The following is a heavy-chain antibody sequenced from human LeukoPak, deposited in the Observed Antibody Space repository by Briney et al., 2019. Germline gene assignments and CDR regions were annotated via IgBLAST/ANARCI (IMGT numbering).Heavy chain of an antibody. V-gene: IGHV3-7*03. CDR3: AKINYYDLHFDY. CDR2: IKQDGSEK. Sequence: GGSLRLSCAASGFIFSSYWMSWVRQAPGKGLEWVANIKQDGSEKYYVDSVKGRFAISRDSSKNTLYLQMNSLRAEDTAVYYCAKINYYDLHFDYWGQGTLVTVSS. D-gene: IGHD3-22*01. CDR1: GFIFSSYW. J-gene: IGHJ4*02.